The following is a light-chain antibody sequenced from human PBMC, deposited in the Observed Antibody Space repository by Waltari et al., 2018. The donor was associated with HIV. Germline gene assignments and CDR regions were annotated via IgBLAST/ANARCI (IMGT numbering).Light chain of an antibody. Sequence: DIQMTQSPSSLSASIGDNVTITCRASQTIDSYLNWYQQKSGKAPKLLIYAASTLQSGVPSRISGSRSGTDFTLTIAGLQPEDVAIYFCQESFSDTFTFGPGTKVEI. CDR3: QESFSDTFT. J-gene: IGKJ3*01. CDR2: AAS. V-gene: IGKV1-39*01. CDR1: QTIDSY.